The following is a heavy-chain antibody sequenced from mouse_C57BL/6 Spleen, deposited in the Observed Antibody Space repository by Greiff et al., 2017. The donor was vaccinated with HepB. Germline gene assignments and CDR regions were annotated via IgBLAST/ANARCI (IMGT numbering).Heavy chain of an antibody. CDR3: ARVYSNWFAY. CDR1: GFTFSSYA. CDR2: ISDGGSYT. Sequence: EVNLVESGGGLVKPGGSLKLSCAASGFTFSSYAMSWVRQTPEKRLEWVATISDGGSYTYYPDNVKGRFTISRDNAKNNLYLQMSHLKSEDTAMYYCARVYSNWFAYWGQGTLVTVSA. D-gene: IGHD2-5*01. V-gene: IGHV5-4*03. J-gene: IGHJ3*01.